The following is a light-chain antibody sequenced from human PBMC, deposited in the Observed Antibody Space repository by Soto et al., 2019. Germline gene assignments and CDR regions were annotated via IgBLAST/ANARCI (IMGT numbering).Light chain of an antibody. Sequence: EIVMTQSPANLSVSPGERATLSCRASQSVSSNLAWYQQKPGQAPRLLIYGASTRATGIPVRFSGSGSGTEFTLTIRSLQSEDFAVYYCQQYNNWPGTFGPGTKVDIK. J-gene: IGKJ3*01. CDR3: QQYNNWPGT. CDR1: QSVSSN. V-gene: IGKV3-15*01. CDR2: GAS.